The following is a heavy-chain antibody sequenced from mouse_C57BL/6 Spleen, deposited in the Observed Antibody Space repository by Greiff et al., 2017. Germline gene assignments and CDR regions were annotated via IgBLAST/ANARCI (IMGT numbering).Heavy chain of an antibody. J-gene: IGHJ4*01. Sequence: EVKLQESGGGLVKPGGSLKLSCAASGFTFSDYGMHWVRQAPEKGLEWVAYISSGSSTIYYADTVKGRFTISRDNAKNTLFLQMTSLRSEDTAMYYCARNYYAFYYAMDYWGQGTTVTVSS. CDR2: ISSGSSTI. D-gene: IGHD1-1*01. V-gene: IGHV5-17*01. CDR1: GFTFSDYG. CDR3: ARNYYAFYYAMDY.